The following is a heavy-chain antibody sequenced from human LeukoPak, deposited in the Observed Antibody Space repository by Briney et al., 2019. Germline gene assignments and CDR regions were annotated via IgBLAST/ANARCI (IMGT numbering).Heavy chain of an antibody. CDR2: IYYGGSA. V-gene: IGHV4-61*01. J-gene: IGHJ4*02. D-gene: IGHD3-9*01. Sequence: PSETLSLTCTVSGASVSSNIYYWNWIRQPPGKGLEWIGYIYYGGSANYNPSPKSRATISLDTSKDQFSLKLTSVTAADTAVYYCTRIRRAGRDLTGLDDYWGQGTLVTVSS. CDR3: TRIRRAGRDLTGLDDY. CDR1: GASVSSNIYY.